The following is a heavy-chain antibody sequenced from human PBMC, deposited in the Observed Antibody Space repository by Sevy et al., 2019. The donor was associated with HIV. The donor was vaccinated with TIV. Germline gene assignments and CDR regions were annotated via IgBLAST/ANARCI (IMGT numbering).Heavy chain of an antibody. D-gene: IGHD3-3*01. CDR2: IHTDGSSS. CDR3: ARAGIGDFRSGYYGIDH. CDR1: GFTFRNYW. Sequence: GGYLRLSCAASGFTFRNYWMHWVRQAPGKGLVSVSYIHTDGSSSYYTDYVKGRFTISRDNAQNTLYLQMNSLRAEDTAVYYCARAGIGDFRSGYYGIDHWGHGTLVTVSS. V-gene: IGHV3-74*01. J-gene: IGHJ4*01.